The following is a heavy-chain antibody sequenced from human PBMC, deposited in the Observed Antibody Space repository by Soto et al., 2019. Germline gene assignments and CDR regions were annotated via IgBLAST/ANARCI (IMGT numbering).Heavy chain of an antibody. V-gene: IGHV1-69*13. CDR3: ARDSRYYYDSSGYYSFDY. CDR1: GGTFSSYS. Sequence: SVKVSCKASGGTFSSYSISWVRQAPGQGLEWMGGIIPIFGTANYAQKFQGRVTITADESTSTAYMELSSLRSEDTAVYYCARDSRYYYDSSGYYSFDYWGQGTLVTVSS. CDR2: IIPIFGTA. D-gene: IGHD3-22*01. J-gene: IGHJ4*02.